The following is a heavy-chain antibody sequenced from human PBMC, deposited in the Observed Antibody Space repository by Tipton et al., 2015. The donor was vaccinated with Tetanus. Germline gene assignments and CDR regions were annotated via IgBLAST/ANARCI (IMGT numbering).Heavy chain of an antibody. Sequence: SLRLSCAASGFTFSNYWMSWVRQAPGKGLEWVANIKQDGSGEYYVDSVKGRFTISRDNAKNSLYLQMNSLRAEDTAVYYCARKKRDYYDSRSYYSDYWGQGTLVTVSS. J-gene: IGHJ4*02. CDR1: GFTFSNYW. CDR2: IKQDGSGE. V-gene: IGHV3-7*01. D-gene: IGHD3-10*01. CDR3: ARKKRDYYDSRSYYSDY.